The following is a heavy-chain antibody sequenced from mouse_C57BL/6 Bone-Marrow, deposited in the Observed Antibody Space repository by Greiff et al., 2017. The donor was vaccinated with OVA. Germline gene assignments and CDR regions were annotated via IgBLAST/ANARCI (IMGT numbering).Heavy chain of an antibody. J-gene: IGHJ2*01. V-gene: IGHV14-4*01. CDR1: GFNIKDDY. Sequence: VQLVESGAELVRPGASVKLSCTASGFNIKDDYMHWVKQRPEQGLEWIGWIDPENGDTEYASKFQGKATITADTSSNTAYLQLSSLTSEDTAVYYCTPYYYGSRGYWGQGTTLTVSS. D-gene: IGHD1-1*01. CDR3: TPYYYGSRGY. CDR2: IDPENGDT.